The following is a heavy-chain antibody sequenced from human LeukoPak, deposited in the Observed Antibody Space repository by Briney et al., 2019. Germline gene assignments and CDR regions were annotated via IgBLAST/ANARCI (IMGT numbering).Heavy chain of an antibody. CDR3: ATTLNVATAGYF. J-gene: IGHJ4*02. D-gene: IGHD6-13*01. CDR2: VQQEGSER. CDR1: GFTFNNYW. Sequence: GGSLRLSCAASGFTFNNYWMSWVRQAPGKGLEWVANVQQEGSERYYVDSVKGRFTISRDNAKNSVFLQMNSLRAEDTAMYYYATTLNVATAGYFWGQGTLVTVSS. V-gene: IGHV3-7*01.